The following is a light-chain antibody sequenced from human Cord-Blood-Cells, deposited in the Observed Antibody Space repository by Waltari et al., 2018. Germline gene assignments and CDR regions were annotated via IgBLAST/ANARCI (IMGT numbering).Light chain of an antibody. CDR1: QSISSY. Sequence: DIQMTQSPSSLSGSVGDRVTITCRASQSISSYLNWYQQKPGKAPKLLIYAASSLQSGVPARFSGSGSGTDFTLTISILQPEDFATYYCQQSYNTPPLFTFGPGTKVDIK. CDR2: AAS. J-gene: IGKJ3*01. V-gene: IGKV1-39*01. CDR3: QQSYNTPPLFT.